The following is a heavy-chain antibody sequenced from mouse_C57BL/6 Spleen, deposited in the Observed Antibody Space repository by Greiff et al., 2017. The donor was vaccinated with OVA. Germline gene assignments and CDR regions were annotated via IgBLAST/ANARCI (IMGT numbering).Heavy chain of an antibody. D-gene: IGHD2-3*01. CDR3: ARGWLLRNYAMDY. CDR2: ISSGSSTI. Sequence: EVMLVESGGGLVKPGGSLQLSCAASGFTFSDYGMHWVRPAPEKGLEWVAYISSGSSTIYYAATVKGRFTISRDNAKNTLFLQMTSLRSEDTAMYYCARGWLLRNYAMDYWGQGTSVTVSS. CDR1: GFTFSDYG. J-gene: IGHJ4*01. V-gene: IGHV5-17*01.